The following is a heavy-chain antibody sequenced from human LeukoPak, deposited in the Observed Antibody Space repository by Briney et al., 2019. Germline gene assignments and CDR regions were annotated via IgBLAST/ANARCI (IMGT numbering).Heavy chain of an antibody. J-gene: IGHJ4*02. CDR2: ISDTGNT. Sequence: GGTLRLSCAASGFTFSSYGMSWVRQAPGKGLEWVSAISDTGNTYHADSVKGRFTISRDSSKNTLFLQMNRLRPEDAAVYHCAKAPVTTCRGAFCYPFDYWGLGTLVTVSS. V-gene: IGHV3-23*01. CDR1: GFTFSSYG. D-gene: IGHD2-15*01. CDR3: AKAPVTTCRGAFCYPFDY.